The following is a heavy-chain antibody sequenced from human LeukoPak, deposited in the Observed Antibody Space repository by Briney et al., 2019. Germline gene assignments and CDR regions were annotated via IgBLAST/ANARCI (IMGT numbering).Heavy chain of an antibody. V-gene: IGHV4-30-4*01. CDR2: IYYSGST. D-gene: IGHD5-24*01. CDR3: ASANRDAYNSPGKVDF. J-gene: IGHJ4*02. Sequence: SETLSLTCTVSGISVNSYNYFWSWIRQPPGKGLEWIGYIYYSGSTYSNPFLRSRLDLLVDISKNQFSLNLSSVTAAYTAVYYCASANRDAYNSPGKVDFWGQGALVIISS. CDR1: GISVNSYNYF.